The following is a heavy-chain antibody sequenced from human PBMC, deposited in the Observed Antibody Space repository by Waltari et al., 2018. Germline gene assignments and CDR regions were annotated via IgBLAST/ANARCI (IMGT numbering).Heavy chain of an antibody. V-gene: IGHV4-39*01. D-gene: IGHD3-9*01. J-gene: IGHJ4*02. CDR2: IYYNGNT. Sequence: QLQVQESGPGLVKPSETLSLTCTVPGGAITTTNYYWGWIRQPPGKGLEWIGSIYYNGNTYYNPSLKSRVTISADTSKNQFSLNLNSVTAADTAVYYCASLLTGDWGQGVLVTVSS. CDR3: ASLLTGD. CDR1: GGAITTTNYY.